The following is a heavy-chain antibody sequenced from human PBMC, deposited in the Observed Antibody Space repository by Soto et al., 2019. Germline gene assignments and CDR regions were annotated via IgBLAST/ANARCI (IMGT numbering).Heavy chain of an antibody. J-gene: IGHJ4*02. CDR2: IIPIFGTA. CDR1: VCTFSNYA. Sequence: ASVKVACKDCVCTFSNYAISWVRQAPGQGLEWMGGIIPIFGTANYAQKFHGRVTITADQSTSTAHMALSSLRSEDRAVYVCARNHKRLGAAGFEYWGQGTLVTVSS. CDR3: ARNHKRLGAAGFEY. D-gene: IGHD6-13*01. V-gene: IGHV1-69*13.